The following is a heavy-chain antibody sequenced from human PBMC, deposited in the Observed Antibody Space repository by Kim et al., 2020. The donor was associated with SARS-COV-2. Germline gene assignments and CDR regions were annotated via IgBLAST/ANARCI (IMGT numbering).Heavy chain of an antibody. J-gene: IGHJ6*02. CDR2: IKSKTDGGTT. Sequence: GGSLRLSCAASGFTFSNAWMGWVRQAPGKGLEWVGRIKSKTDGGTTDYAAPVKGRFTISRDDSKNTLYLQMNSLKTEDTAVYYCTTGAPRTYYYDSSGLYGMDVWGQGTTVTVSS. D-gene: IGHD3-22*01. CDR1: GFTFSNAW. V-gene: IGHV3-15*01. CDR3: TTGAPRTYYYDSSGLYGMDV.